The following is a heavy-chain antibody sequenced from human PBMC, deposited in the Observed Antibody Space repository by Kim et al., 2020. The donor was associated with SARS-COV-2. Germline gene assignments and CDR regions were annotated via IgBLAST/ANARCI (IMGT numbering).Heavy chain of an antibody. Sequence: GGSLRLSCAASGFTFSSYAMSWVRQAPGKGLEWVSAISGSGGSTYYADSVKGRFTISRDNSKNTLYLQMNSLRAEDTAVYYCAKYPLEYYYDSSGYSYFDYWGQGTLVTVSS. V-gene: IGHV3-23*01. J-gene: IGHJ4*02. CDR3: AKYPLEYYYDSSGYSYFDY. CDR1: GFTFSSYA. CDR2: ISGSGGST. D-gene: IGHD3-22*01.